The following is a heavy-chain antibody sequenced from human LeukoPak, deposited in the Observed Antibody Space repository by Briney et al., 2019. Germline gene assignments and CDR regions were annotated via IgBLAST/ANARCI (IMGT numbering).Heavy chain of an antibody. V-gene: IGHV3-48*03. J-gene: IGHJ3*02. Sequence: GGSLRLSCAASGFTFSSYEMNWVRQAPGKGLEWVSYISSSGSTIYYADSVKGRFTISRDNAKNSLYLQMNSLRAEDTAVYYCARSGGYYYDSSVRGAFDIWGQGTMVTVSS. CDR2: ISSSGSTI. CDR3: ARSGGYYYDSSVRGAFDI. CDR1: GFTFSSYE. D-gene: IGHD3-22*01.